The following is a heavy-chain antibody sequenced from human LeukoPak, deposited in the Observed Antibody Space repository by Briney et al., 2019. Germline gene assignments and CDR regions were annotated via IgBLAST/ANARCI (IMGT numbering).Heavy chain of an antibody. J-gene: IGHJ4*02. CDR1: GFSFSNYW. CDR2: IKQDGSEK. V-gene: IGHV3-7*01. Sequence: GGSLRLSCAASGFSFSNYWMSWVRQAPGKGLEWVANIKQDGSEKYYVDSVKGRFTISRDNAKNSLYLQMNSLRAEDTAVYYCARGWGFDSWGLGTPIIVSS. D-gene: IGHD3-16*01. CDR3: ARGWGFDS.